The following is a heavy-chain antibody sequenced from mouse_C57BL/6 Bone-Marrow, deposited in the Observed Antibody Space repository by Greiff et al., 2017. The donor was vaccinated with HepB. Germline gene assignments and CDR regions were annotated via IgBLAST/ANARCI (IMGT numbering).Heavy chain of an antibody. D-gene: IGHD3-2*02. CDR2: ISDGGSYT. Sequence: EVNVVESGGDLVKPGGSLKLSCAASGFTFSSYGMSWVRQTPDKRLEWVATISDGGSYTYYPDNVKGRFTISRDNAKNNLYLQMSHLKSEDTAMYYCARDQGGVDYWGQGTTLTVSS. CDR1: GFTFSSYG. J-gene: IGHJ2*01. CDR3: ARDQGGVDY. V-gene: IGHV5-4*01.